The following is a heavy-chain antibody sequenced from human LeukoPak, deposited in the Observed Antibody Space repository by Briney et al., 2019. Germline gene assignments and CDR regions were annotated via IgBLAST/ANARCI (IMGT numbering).Heavy chain of an antibody. Sequence: GASVKVSCKASGYTFTGYYMHWVRQAPGQGLEWMGWINPNSGGTKYAQKFQGRVTMTRDTSIRTAYMELSRLRSDDTAVYYCARGLLWFGEPIHFDYWGQGTLVTVSP. CDR2: INPNSGGT. D-gene: IGHD3-10*01. J-gene: IGHJ4*02. V-gene: IGHV1-2*02. CDR1: GYTFTGYY. CDR3: ARGLLWFGEPIHFDY.